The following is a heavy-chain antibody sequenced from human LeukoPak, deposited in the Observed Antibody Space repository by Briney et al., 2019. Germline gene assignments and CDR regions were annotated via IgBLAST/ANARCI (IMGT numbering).Heavy chain of an antibody. CDR3: ARELFYEGVY. D-gene: IGHD2/OR15-2a*01. V-gene: IGHV3-30-3*01. Sequence: GGSLRLSCAASGFTFSSYAMHWVRQAPGKGLEWVAVISYDGSNKYYADSVKGRFTISRDNSKNTLYLQMNSLRAEDTAVYYCARELFYEGVYWGQGTLVTVSS. CDR2: ISYDGSNK. J-gene: IGHJ4*02. CDR1: GFTFSSYA.